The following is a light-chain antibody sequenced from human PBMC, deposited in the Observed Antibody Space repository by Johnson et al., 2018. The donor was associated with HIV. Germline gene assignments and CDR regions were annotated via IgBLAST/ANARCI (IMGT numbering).Light chain of an antibody. CDR1: SSNIGNNY. J-gene: IGLJ1*01. V-gene: IGLV1-51*02. CDR2: ENN. CDR3: GTWDISLSAHNYV. Sequence: HSVLTQPPSVSAAPGQKVTISCSGSSSNIGNNYVSWYQQFPGTAPKLLIYENNKRPSGIPDRFSGSKSGTSATLGITGLQTGDEADYYCGTWDISLSAHNYVFGTGTKVTVL.